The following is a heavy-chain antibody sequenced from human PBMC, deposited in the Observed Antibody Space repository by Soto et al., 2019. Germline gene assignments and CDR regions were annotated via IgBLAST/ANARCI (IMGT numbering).Heavy chain of an antibody. CDR3: ARAITGKFYWFDP. J-gene: IGHJ5*02. V-gene: IGHV1-3*01. CDR1: GYTFTSYA. CDR2: INAGNGNT. Sequence: VASVKVSCKASGYTFTSYAMHWVRQAPGQRLEWMGWINAGNGNTKYSQKFQGRVTITRDTSASTAYMELSSLRSEDTAVYYCARAITGKFYWFDPWGQGTLVTVSS. D-gene: IGHD1-20*01.